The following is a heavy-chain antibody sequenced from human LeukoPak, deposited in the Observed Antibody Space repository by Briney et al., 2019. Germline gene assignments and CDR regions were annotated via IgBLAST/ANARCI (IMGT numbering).Heavy chain of an antibody. D-gene: IGHD4-17*01. CDR2: INHSGST. CDR3: ARGSSTVTPYYYMDA. J-gene: IGHJ6*03. V-gene: IGHV4-34*01. Sequence: SETLSLTCAVYGGSFSGYYWSWIRQPPGKGLEWIGEINHSGSTNYNPSLKSRVTISVDTSKNQFSLKLSSVTAADTAVYYCARGSSTVTPYYYMDAWGKGTTVTVSS. CDR1: GGSFSGYY.